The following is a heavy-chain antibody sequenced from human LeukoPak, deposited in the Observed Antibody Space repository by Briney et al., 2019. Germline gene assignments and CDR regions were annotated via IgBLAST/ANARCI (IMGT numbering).Heavy chain of an antibody. J-gene: IGHJ4*02. CDR2: ISSSSSTI. Sequence: GGSLRLSCAASGFTFSSYSMNWVRQAPGKGLEWVSYISSSSSTIYYADSVKGRLTISRDNAKNSLYLQMSSLRAEDTAVYYCARERGAFGGLPESDYWGQGTLVTVSS. CDR3: ARERGAFGGLPESDY. V-gene: IGHV3-48*01. CDR1: GFTFSSYS. D-gene: IGHD3-16*01.